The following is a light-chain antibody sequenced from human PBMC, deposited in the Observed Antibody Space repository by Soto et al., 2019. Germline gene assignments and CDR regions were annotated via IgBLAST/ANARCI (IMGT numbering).Light chain of an antibody. CDR2: WAS. CDR1: QSVLYSSNNKNY. CDR3: QQYYGTPLT. Sequence: DIVMTQSPDSLAVSLGERTTINCKSSQSVLYSSNNKNYLAWYQQKPGQPPKLLIYWASTRESGVPDRFSGSGSGTDFILTISSLQAADVEVYYCQQYYGTPLTFGQGTTV. V-gene: IGKV4-1*01. J-gene: IGKJ1*01.